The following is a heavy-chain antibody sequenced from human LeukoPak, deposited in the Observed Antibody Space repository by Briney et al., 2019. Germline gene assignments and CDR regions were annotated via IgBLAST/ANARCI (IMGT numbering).Heavy chain of an antibody. CDR2: INHSGST. V-gene: IGHV4-34*01. J-gene: IGHJ5*02. D-gene: IGHD6-13*01. Sequence: SETLSLTCAVYGGSFSGYYWSWIRQPPGKGLEWIGEINHSGSTNYNPSLKSRVTISVDTSKNQFSLKLSSVTAADTAVYYCARGRRVVRYSSSWYTGPKYNWFDAWGQGTLVTVSS. CDR1: GGSFSGYY. CDR3: ARGRRVVRYSSSWYTGPKYNWFDA.